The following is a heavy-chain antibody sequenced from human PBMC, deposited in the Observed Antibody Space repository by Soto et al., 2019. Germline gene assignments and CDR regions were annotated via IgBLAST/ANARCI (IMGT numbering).Heavy chain of an antibody. CDR3: ARCSLVVVPAPGFDP. CDR2: VYYSGTT. Sequence: PSETLSLTCTVSGGSISSGGYYWSWIRQHPGKGLEWIGYVYYSGTTYYNPSLKSRVTTSVDTSKNQFSLKLSSVSAADTALYYCARCSLVVVPAPGFDPGGRGTLVTV. D-gene: IGHD2-2*01. CDR1: GGSISSGGYY. V-gene: IGHV4-31*03. J-gene: IGHJ5*02.